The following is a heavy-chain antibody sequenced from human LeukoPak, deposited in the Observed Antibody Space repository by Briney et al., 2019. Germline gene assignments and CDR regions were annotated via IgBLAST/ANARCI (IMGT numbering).Heavy chain of an antibody. CDR1: GFTFTTYA. CDR2: IWYDGSNK. CDR3: AKLARTVLRYFDWDAFDI. D-gene: IGHD3-9*01. J-gene: IGHJ3*02. V-gene: IGHV3-33*06. Sequence: GGSLRLSCAASGFTFTTYAMSWVRQAPGKGLEWVAVIWYDGSNKYYADSVKGRFTISRDNSKNTLYLQMNSLRAEDTAVYYCAKLARTVLRYFDWDAFDIWGQGTMVTVSS.